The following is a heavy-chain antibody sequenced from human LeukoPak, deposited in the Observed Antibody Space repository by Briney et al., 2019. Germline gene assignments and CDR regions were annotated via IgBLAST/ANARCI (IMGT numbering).Heavy chain of an antibody. J-gene: IGHJ4*02. Sequence: PSETLSLTCAVSGGSISSDSYYWGWIRQPPGKGWEWIGSIYSGGTTYYNPSLKSRVTISVDTSKNQFSLKLTSVTAADAAAYYCARHSRNCSGGYCYLYYWGQGTLVTVSS. CDR2: IYSGGTT. CDR1: GGSISSDSYY. V-gene: IGHV4-39*01. CDR3: ARHSRNCSGGYCYLYY. D-gene: IGHD2-15*01.